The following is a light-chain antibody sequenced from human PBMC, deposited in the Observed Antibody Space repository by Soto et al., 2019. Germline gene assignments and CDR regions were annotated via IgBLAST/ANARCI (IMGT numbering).Light chain of an antibody. J-gene: IGKJ4*01. V-gene: IGKV3-20*01. Sequence: EIVLTQSPGTLSLSPGERATLSCRASQSVSSSFLAWYQQKPGQAPRLLIYGASSRATGIHVRFSGSGSGTDFTLTISRLEPEDVAVYYCQQYGSSPLTFGGGTKVEIK. CDR2: GAS. CDR1: QSVSSSF. CDR3: QQYGSSPLT.